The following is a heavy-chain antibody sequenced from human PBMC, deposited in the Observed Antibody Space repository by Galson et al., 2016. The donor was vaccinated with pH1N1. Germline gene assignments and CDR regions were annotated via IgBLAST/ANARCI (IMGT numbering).Heavy chain of an antibody. CDR1: GYTFTDKY. CDR2: INPDSGDT. V-gene: IGHV1-2*06. CDR3: ACMVRGDYFDY. J-gene: IGHJ4*02. Sequence: SVKVSCKASGYTFTDKYLHWVRQAPGQGLEWMGRINPDSGDTRYTQKFQGRVTMTSDTSVTTAYMELRSLRSDDTAVYYCACMVRGDYFDYWGQGTLVTVSS. D-gene: IGHD3-10*01.